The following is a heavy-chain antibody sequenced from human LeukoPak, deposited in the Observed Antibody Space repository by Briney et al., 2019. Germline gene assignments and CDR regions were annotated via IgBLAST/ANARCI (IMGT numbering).Heavy chain of an antibody. CDR1: GGSFSGYY. J-gene: IGHJ5*02. D-gene: IGHD2-2*01. CDR2: INHSGST. CDR3: ARDSIDDCSSTSCYGWFDP. Sequence: SETLSLTCAVYGGSFSGYYWSWIRQPPGKGLEWIGEINHSGSTNYNPSLKSRVTISVDTSKNQSSLKLSSVTAADTAVYYCARDSIDDCSSTSCYGWFDPWGQGTLVTVSS. V-gene: IGHV4-34*01.